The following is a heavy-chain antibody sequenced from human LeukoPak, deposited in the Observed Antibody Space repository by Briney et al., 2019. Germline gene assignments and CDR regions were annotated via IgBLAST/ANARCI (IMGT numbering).Heavy chain of an antibody. D-gene: IGHD2-2*01. J-gene: IGHJ4*02. CDR2: IKSKTDGGTT. CDR1: GFTFSNAW. V-gene: IGHV3-15*01. CDR3: TTDPPYCSSTSCYVRAY. Sequence: PGGSLRLSCAASGFTFSNAWMSWVRQAPGKGLEWVGRIKSKTDGGTTDYAAPVKGRFTISRDDSKNTLYLQMNSLKTEDTAVYYCTTDPPYCSSTSCYVRAYWGQGTLVTVSS.